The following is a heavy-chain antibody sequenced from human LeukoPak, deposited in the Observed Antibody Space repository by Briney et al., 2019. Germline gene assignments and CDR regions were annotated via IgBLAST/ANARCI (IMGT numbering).Heavy chain of an antibody. CDR3: ARDLAVAGMALYYYGLDV. CDR1: GFRFSSYA. J-gene: IGHJ6*02. D-gene: IGHD6-19*01. V-gene: IGHV3-23*01. CDR2: ISGSGVST. Sequence: PGGSLRLSCAASGFRFSSYAMSWVRQAPGKGLEWVSAISGSGVSTYYADSVKGRFTVSRDNSKNTLYLQMSSLRAEDTAVYYCARDLAVAGMALYYYGLDVWGQGTTVTVSS.